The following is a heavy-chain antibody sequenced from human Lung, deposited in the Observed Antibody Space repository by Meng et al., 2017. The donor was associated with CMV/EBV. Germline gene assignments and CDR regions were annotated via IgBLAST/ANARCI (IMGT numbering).Heavy chain of an antibody. CDR3: ARADYDSSGYYYSN. CDR1: GYTFTSYY. CDR2: INPSGGNT. J-gene: IGHJ4*02. V-gene: IGHV1-46*01. Sequence: ASXXVSXKASGYTFTSYYMHWVRQAPGQGLEWMGIINPSGGNTNYAQKFQGRVTMTRDTSTSTVYMELSSLRSEDTAMYYGARADYDSSGYYYSNWGQGTLVTVSS. D-gene: IGHD3-22*01.